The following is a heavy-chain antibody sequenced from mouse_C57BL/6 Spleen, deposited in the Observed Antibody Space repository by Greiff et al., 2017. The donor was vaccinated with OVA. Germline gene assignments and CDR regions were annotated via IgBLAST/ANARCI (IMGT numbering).Heavy chain of an antibody. CDR3: ARRSYSNYYFDY. J-gene: IGHJ2*01. CDR2: IDPSDSYT. CDR1: GYTFTSYW. Sequence: QVHVKQPGAELVMPGASVKLSCKASGYTFTSYWMHWVKQRPGQGLEWIGEIDPSDSYTNYNQKFKGKSTLTVDKSSSTAYMQLSSLTSEDSAVYYCARRSYSNYYFDYWGQGTTLTVSS. D-gene: IGHD2-5*01. V-gene: IGHV1-69*01.